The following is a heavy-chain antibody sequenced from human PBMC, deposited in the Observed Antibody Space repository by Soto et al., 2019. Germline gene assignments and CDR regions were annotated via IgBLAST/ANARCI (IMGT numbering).Heavy chain of an antibody. CDR1: GFTFSGSA. V-gene: IGHV3-73*01. CDR3: FRLVADIGGYIDY. CDR2: IRSKANNYAT. D-gene: IGHD2-15*01. J-gene: IGHJ4*02. Sequence: GGSLRLSCADSGFTFSGSAMHWVRQASGKGLEWVGRIRSKANNYATAYAASVKGRFTISRDDSKNTAYLQMNSLKTEDTAVYYCFRLVADIGGYIDYWGQGTLVTVSS.